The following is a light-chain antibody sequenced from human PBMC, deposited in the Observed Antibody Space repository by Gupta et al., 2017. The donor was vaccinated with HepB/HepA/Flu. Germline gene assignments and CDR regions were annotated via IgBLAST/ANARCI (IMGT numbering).Light chain of an antibody. CDR2: VSGDGSH. V-gene: IGLV4-69*01. J-gene: IGLJ1*01. CDR3: QTWGSAVGYA. Sequence: QLVLTQSPSASASLGASVKLTCTLSSGPSNYAIAWHQQQPEKGPRYLMRVSGDGSHTTGAGIPVRFSGSSSGAAHSLTISSLQRGEGADYYCQTWGSAVGYAFGAGTKVTVL. CDR1: SGPSNYA.